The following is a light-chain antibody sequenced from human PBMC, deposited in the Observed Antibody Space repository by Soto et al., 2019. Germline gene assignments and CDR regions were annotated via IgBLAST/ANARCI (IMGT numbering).Light chain of an antibody. CDR1: QSVSRSS. Sequence: EIVLTQSPGTLSLSPGERATLSCRASQSVSRSSLAWYQQKPGQAPRLLIYGASNRATGIPDRFSGSGSGTDFTLTISRLEPEDFAVYYCQHYSSSPPITFGRGTRLEIK. CDR3: QHYSSSPPIT. V-gene: IGKV3-20*01. J-gene: IGKJ5*01. CDR2: GAS.